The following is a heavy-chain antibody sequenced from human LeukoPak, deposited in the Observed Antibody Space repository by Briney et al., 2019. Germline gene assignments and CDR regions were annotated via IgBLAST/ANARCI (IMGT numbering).Heavy chain of an antibody. V-gene: IGHV3-23*01. CDR2: ISNNGGNT. J-gene: IGHJ4*02. CDR1: GFTFSSSA. CDR3: AKQLGYCSDGSCYFPY. D-gene: IGHD2-15*01. Sequence: PVGSLRLSCAASGFTFSSSAMSWVRQAPGKGVEWVSAISNNGGNTYYADSVQGRFTISRDNSKSTLCLQMNSLRAEDTAVYYCAKQLGYCSDGSCYFPYWGQGTLVTVSS.